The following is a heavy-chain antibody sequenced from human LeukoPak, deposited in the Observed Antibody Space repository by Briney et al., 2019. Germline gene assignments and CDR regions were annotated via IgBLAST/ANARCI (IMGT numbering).Heavy chain of an antibody. J-gene: IGHJ4*02. CDR3: ARDLSCSSTSCYFHFDY. CDR1: GFTFSSYS. V-gene: IGHV3-21*01. Sequence: GGSLRLFCAASGFTFSSYSMNWVRQAPGKGLEWVSYINSSSSYIYYADSVKGRFTISRDNAKNSLYLQMNSLRAEDTSVYYCARDLSCSSTSCYFHFDYWGQGTLVTVSS. D-gene: IGHD2-2*01. CDR2: INSSSSYI.